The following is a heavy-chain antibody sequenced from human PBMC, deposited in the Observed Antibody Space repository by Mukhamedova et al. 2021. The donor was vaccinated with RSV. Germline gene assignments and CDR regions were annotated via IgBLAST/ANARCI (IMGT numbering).Heavy chain of an antibody. CDR3: VKDYDAQQWGFDS. Sequence: VRQAPGKGPEWVSGISWNSGNIGYAGSVKGRFTISRDNARNSLYLQMDSLRPEDTAFYYCVKDYDAQQWGFDSWGQGTPVSVSS. D-gene: IGHD1-26*01. J-gene: IGHJ4*02. CDR2: ISWNSGNI. V-gene: IGHV3-9*01.